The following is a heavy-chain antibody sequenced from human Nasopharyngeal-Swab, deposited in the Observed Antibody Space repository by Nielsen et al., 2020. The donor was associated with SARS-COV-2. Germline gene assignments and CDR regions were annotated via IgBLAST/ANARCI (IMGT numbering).Heavy chain of an antibody. D-gene: IGHD6-13*01. CDR3: ARDHTAAGGYQYYGMDV. CDR1: GFTVSSNY. CDR2: IYSGGST. V-gene: IGHV3-53*01. J-gene: IGHJ6*02. Sequence: GESLKISCAASGFTVSSNYMSWVRQAPGKGLEWVSVIYSGGSTYYADSVKGRFTISRDNSKNTLYLQMNSLRAEDTAVYYCARDHTAAGGYQYYGMDVWGQGTTVTVSS.